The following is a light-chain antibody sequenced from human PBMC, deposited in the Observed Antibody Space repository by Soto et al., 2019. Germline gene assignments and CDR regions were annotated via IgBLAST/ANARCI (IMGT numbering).Light chain of an antibody. V-gene: IGKV3-15*01. CDR3: QQYKDWPTT. CDR2: GAS. CDR1: QSVCTT. J-gene: IGKJ1*01. Sequence: EIVMTQSPATLSVSPGQRASLSCRASQSVCTTVAWYHQKPGQAPRLLVYGASTRATGIPARFSGSGAGTDFTLTITSLQSEDFGVYFCQQYKDWPTTFGQGTKVEIK.